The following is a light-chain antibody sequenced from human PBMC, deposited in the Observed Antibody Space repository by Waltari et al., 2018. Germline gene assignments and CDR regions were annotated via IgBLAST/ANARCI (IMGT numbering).Light chain of an antibody. CDR1: QSLLHSDGKTY. J-gene: IGKJ1*01. V-gene: IGKV2D-29*02. CDR2: EVS. Sequence: DIVMTQTPLSLSVTPGQPASISCKSSQSLLHSDGKTYLYWYLQKPGQSPQLLIDEVSNRFSGVPDRFSGSGSGTDFTLKISRVEAEDVGVYYCMQSIQLPPTFGQGTKVEIK. CDR3: MQSIQLPPT.